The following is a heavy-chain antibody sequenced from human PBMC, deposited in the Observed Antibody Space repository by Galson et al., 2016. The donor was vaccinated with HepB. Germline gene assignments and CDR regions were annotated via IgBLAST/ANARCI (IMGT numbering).Heavy chain of an antibody. Sequence: SLRLSCAASGSTFSSYAMAWVRQAPGKGLEWISAISGGGYSTFDADSVKGRFTVSRDNSKSTLYLQMNSLRAEDTAVYYCARDSVTSYDILTGYFPIDYWGQGALGTVSS. D-gene: IGHD3-9*01. J-gene: IGHJ4*02. V-gene: IGHV3-23*01. CDR3: ARDSVTSYDILTGYFPIDY. CDR2: ISGGGYST. CDR1: GSTFSSYA.